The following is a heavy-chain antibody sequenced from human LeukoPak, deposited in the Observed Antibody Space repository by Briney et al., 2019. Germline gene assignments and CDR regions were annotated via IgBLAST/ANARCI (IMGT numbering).Heavy chain of an antibody. CDR2: IHYSGNT. CDR1: GDSIRTSSYY. V-gene: IGHV4-39*01. CDR3: ARQFYHDSSGADY. Sequence: SETLSLTCTVSGDSIRTSSYYWGWIRQPPGKGLEWIGSIHYSGNTYYNPSLKSRVAISMDTSKNQFSLKLTSVTAADTAVYYCARQFYHDSSGADYWGQGALVTVSS. D-gene: IGHD3-22*01. J-gene: IGHJ4*02.